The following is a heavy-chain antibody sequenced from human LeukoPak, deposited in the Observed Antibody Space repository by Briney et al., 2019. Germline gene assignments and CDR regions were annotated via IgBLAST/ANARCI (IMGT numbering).Heavy chain of an antibody. CDR2: IYYSGST. CDR3: ARHGPLYEYFYYNMDV. V-gene: IGHV4-59*08. J-gene: IGHJ6*02. D-gene: IGHD5/OR15-5a*01. Sequence: SETLSLTCTVSGDSISSYYWSWIRQPPGKGLVWIGYIYYSGSTDYNPSLKSRVTISVDTSKNQFSLKLSSVTAADTAVYYCARHGPLYEYFYYNMDVWGQGTTVTVSS. CDR1: GDSISSYY.